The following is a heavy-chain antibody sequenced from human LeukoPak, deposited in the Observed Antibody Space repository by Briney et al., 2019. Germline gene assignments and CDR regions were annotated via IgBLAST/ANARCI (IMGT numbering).Heavy chain of an antibody. CDR3: AREAILGSYNWFDP. J-gene: IGHJ5*02. Sequence: TSETLSLTCTASGGSISSSGYYWSWIRQPPGKGLEWIGEINHSGSTNYNPSLKSRVTISVDTSKNQFSLKLSSVTAADTAVYYCAREAILGSYNWFDPWGQGTLVTVSS. D-gene: IGHD3-3*01. CDR1: GGSISSSGYY. CDR2: INHSGST. V-gene: IGHV4-39*07.